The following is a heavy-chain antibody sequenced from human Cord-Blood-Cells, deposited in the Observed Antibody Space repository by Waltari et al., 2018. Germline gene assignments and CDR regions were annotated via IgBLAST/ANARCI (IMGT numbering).Heavy chain of an antibody. CDR1: GGSISRSTYY. CDR2: IYYRVST. J-gene: IGHJ4*02. CDR3: ARRWAPIVGATTFDY. Sequence: QLQLQESGPGLVTPSEPLSLTCPVPGGSISRSTYYWGRVRQPPGKGLEWIGSIYYRVSTYYNPSLKSRVTISVDTSKNQFSLKLSSVTAADTAVYYCARRWAPIVGATTFDYWGQGTLVTVSS. D-gene: IGHD1-26*01. V-gene: IGHV4-39*01.